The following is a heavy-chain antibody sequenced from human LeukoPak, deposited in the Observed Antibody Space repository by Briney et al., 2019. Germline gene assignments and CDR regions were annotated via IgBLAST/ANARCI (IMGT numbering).Heavy chain of an antibody. CDR2: IKRDGSEK. Sequence: GGSLRLSCAASGFTFSSYWMSWVRQAPGKGLEWVANIKRDGSEKYYVDSVKGRFTISRDNAKNSLYLQMNSLRAEDTAVYYCARHLGGCSSTSCYYYYGMDVWGKGTTVTVSS. V-gene: IGHV3-7*03. D-gene: IGHD2-2*01. CDR3: ARHLGGCSSTSCYYYYGMDV. J-gene: IGHJ6*04. CDR1: GFTFSSYW.